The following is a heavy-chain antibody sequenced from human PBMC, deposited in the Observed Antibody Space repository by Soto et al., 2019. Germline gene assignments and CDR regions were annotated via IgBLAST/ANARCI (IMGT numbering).Heavy chain of an antibody. V-gene: IGHV4-30-2*01. CDR1: GGSISSGGYS. D-gene: IGHD2-2*01. CDR2: IYHSGST. J-gene: IGHJ5*02. CDR3: ARVPDR. Sequence: SETLSLTCAVSGGSISSGGYSWSWIRQPPGKGLKWIGYIYHSGSTYYNTSLKSRVTISVDRSKNQFSMKLSSVTAADTAVYYCARVPDRWGQGTLVTVS.